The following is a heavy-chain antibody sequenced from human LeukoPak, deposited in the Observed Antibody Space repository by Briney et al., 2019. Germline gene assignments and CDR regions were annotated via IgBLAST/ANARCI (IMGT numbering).Heavy chain of an antibody. V-gene: IGHV4-59*01. Sequence: PSETLSLTCTVSGGSISSYYWSWIRQPPGKGLEWIGYIYYSGSTNYNPSLKSRATISVDTSRNQFSLKLSSVTAADTAVYYCARRGEGIDYWGQGTLVTVSS. D-gene: IGHD3-16*01. J-gene: IGHJ4*02. CDR1: GGSISSYY. CDR3: ARRGEGIDY. CDR2: IYYSGST.